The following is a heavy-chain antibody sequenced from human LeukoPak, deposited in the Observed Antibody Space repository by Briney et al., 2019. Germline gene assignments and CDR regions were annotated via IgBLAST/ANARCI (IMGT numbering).Heavy chain of an antibody. CDR3: ATRTSVSWYHH. V-gene: IGHV1-69-2*01. D-gene: IGHD1-14*01. Sequence: ATLKISCKASGYTFTDYYIHWVQQAPGKGLEWMGRVDPEDGETIKAENSQGRVTISADTSTDTAYLELISLRSEDTAVYYCATRTSVSWYHHWGQGTLLTVSS. CDR2: VDPEDGET. J-gene: IGHJ5*02. CDR1: GYTFTDYY.